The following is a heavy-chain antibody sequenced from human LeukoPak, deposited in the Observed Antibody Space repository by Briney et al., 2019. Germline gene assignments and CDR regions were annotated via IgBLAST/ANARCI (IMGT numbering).Heavy chain of an antibody. D-gene: IGHD5-24*01. CDR3: GRWSPEMATPRAAFDI. Sequence: PSQTLSLTCTVSGGSINNGGYYWSWIRQHPGKGLEWIGYIYYSGSSYYNPSLRSRVTISVDTSKNHFSLKLSSVTAADTAVYYCGRWSPEMATPRAAFDIWGQGTMVTVSS. J-gene: IGHJ3*02. CDR1: GGSINNGGYY. V-gene: IGHV4-31*03. CDR2: IYYSGSS.